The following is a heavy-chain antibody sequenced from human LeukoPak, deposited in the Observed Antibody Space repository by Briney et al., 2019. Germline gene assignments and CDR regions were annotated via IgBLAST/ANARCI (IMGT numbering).Heavy chain of an antibody. V-gene: IGHV1-69*01. CDR2: IIPVFGTA. Sequence: SVKVSCKASGGTFSSYAISWVRQAPGQGLEWMGGIIPVFGTANYAQKFQGRVTITADESTSTAYMELSSLRSEDTAVYYCARVRGDYYGSGSYPYYFDYWGQGTLVTVSS. CDR3: ARVRGDYYGSGSYPYYFDY. J-gene: IGHJ4*02. D-gene: IGHD3-10*01. CDR1: GGTFSSYA.